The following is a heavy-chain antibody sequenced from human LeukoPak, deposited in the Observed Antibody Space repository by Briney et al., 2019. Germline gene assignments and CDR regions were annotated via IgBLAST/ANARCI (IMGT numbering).Heavy chain of an antibody. CDR3: AKDPNNSGWYGAYFDY. D-gene: IGHD6-19*01. CDR1: GFTFSSYA. J-gene: IGHJ4*02. CDR2: ISGSGGGT. V-gene: IGHV3-23*01. Sequence: PGGSLRLSCAASGFTFSSYAMNWVRQAPGKGLEWVSAISGSGGGTYYADSVKGRFTISRDNSKNTLYPQMNSLRAEDTAVYYCAKDPNNSGWYGAYFDYWGQGTLVTVSS.